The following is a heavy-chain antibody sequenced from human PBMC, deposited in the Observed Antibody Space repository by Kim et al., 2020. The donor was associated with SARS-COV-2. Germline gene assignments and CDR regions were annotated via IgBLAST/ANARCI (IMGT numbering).Heavy chain of an antibody. J-gene: IGHJ6*02. CDR1: GGAFSTKT. D-gene: IGHD6-25*01. V-gene: IGHV1-69*06. CDR2: IIPLFGAA. Sequence: SVKVSCKAFGGAFSTKTIIRVRQAPGQGLEWMGGIIPLFGAAKYAPTFQDRVTITADTFTNTAYMELNSLRSEDTATFYCARDHDGGNLYGMDVWGQGTTVIVSS. CDR3: ARDHDGGNLYGMDV.